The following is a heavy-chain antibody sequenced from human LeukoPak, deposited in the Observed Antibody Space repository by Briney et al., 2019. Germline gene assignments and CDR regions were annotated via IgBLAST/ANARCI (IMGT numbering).Heavy chain of an antibody. V-gene: IGHV1-2*02. D-gene: IGHD6-19*01. J-gene: IGHJ4*02. CDR3: ARDGSGSGWYFFDY. CDR1: GYTFSGYY. CDR2: MNPNSGAT. Sequence: GASVKVSCKTSGYTFSGYYMHWVRQAPGQGLEWMGLMNPNSGATNYEQKFQGRVSLTRDMSISTAYLELTSATSDDTAVYYCARDGSGSGWYFFDYWGQGTLVTVSS.